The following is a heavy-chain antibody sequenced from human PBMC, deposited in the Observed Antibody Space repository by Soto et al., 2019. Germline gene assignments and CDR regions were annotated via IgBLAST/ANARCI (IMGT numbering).Heavy chain of an antibody. Sequence: EEQLLESGGGLVQPGGSLRLSCAASGFTFSRYAMSWVRQTPGKELEWVSSLSGSGGNTYYAASVKGRFTISRDNSKSTLYLQMDSLRAEDTAVYYCAKDNLDSEELDYYYYYALDVWGQGTTVTVSS. V-gene: IGHV3-23*01. CDR1: GFTFSRYA. D-gene: IGHD1-26*01. J-gene: IGHJ6*02. CDR3: AKDNLDSEELDYYYYYALDV. CDR2: LSGSGGNT.